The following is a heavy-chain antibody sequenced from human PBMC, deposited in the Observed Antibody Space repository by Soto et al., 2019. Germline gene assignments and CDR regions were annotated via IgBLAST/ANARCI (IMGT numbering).Heavy chain of an antibody. Sequence: QVHLVQSGGELKKPGASVKVSCKASGYSFSDFGITWVRQAPGQGLEWMGWISGKNGNTNYARKVQGRVTLTADTSTSKAYMEMRALKSDATGIYYCARSDYYEDTGTLENWGQGNPVTVSA. D-gene: IGHD4-17*01. CDR2: ISGKNGNT. V-gene: IGHV1-18*04. CDR3: ARSDYYEDTGTLEN. CDR1: GYSFSDFG. J-gene: IGHJ4*02.